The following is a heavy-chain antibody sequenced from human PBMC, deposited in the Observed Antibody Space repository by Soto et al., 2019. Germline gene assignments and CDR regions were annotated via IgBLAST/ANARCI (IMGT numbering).Heavy chain of an antibody. CDR2: IYYSGSA. V-gene: IGHV4-39*01. J-gene: IGHJ5*02. Sequence: SETLSLTCTVSGGSISSSSYYWGWIRQPPGKGLEWIGSIYYSGSAYYNPSLKSRVTISVDTSKNQFSLKLSSVTAADTAVYYCARHASGYSSSWYPWFDPSGQGTLVTVSS. CDR1: GGSISSSSYY. D-gene: IGHD6-13*01. CDR3: ARHASGYSSSWYPWFDP.